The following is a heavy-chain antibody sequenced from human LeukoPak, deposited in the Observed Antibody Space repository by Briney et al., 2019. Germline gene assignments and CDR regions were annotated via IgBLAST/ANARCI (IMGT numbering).Heavy chain of an antibody. CDR3: ARGGTELRYFDWAQYYFDY. Sequence: SETLSLTCAVYGGSFSGYYWSWIRQPPGKGLEWIGEINHSGSTNYNPSLKSRGTISVDTSKNQFSLKLSSVTAADTAVYYCARGGTELRYFDWAQYYFDYWGQGTLVTVSS. CDR2: INHSGST. V-gene: IGHV4-34*01. D-gene: IGHD3-9*01. CDR1: GGSFSGYY. J-gene: IGHJ4*02.